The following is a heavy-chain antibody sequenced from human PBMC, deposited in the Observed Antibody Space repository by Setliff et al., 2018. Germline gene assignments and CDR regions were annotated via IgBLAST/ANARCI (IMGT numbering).Heavy chain of an antibody. J-gene: IGHJ4*02. V-gene: IGHV4-38-2*01. CDR1: GYSISSGYY. D-gene: IGHD3-16*02. Sequence: SETLSLTCAVSGYSISSGYYWGWIRQPPGKGLEWIGSIYHSGSTYYNPSLKSRVTISVDTSKNQFSLKLSSVTAAETAVYYCARGKVLYDYVWGSYRFFHYFDYWGQGTLVTVSS. CDR2: IYHSGST. CDR3: ARGKVLYDYVWGSYRFFHYFDY.